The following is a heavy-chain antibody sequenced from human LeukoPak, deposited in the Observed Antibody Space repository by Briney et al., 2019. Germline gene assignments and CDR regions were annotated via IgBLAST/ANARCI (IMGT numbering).Heavy chain of an antibody. D-gene: IGHD5-24*01. CDR2: ISYDGNNK. CDR1: GFTFNIYE. CDR3: ARDGYNEEDWYFDL. V-gene: IGHV3-30-3*01. Sequence: GGSLRLSCAASGFTFNIYEMNWVRQAPGKGLEWVAVISYDGNNKYYADSVKGRFTISRDNSKKTLYLQMNSLRVEDTAVYYCARDGYNEEDWYFDLWGRGVLVTVSS. J-gene: IGHJ2*01.